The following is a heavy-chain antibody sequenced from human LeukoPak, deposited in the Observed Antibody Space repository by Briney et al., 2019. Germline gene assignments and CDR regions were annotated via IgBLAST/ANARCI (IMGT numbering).Heavy chain of an antibody. CDR1: GYTLTELS. CDR2: FDPEDGET. J-gene: IGHJ2*01. D-gene: IGHD3-3*01. V-gene: IGHV1-24*01. Sequence: ASVKVSCKVSGYTLTELSMHWVRQAPGKGLEWMGGFDPEDGETIYAQKFQGRVTMTEDTSTDTAYMELSSPRSEDTAVYYCATEGHSYYDFWSGRYFDLWGRGTLVTVSS. CDR3: ATEGHSYYDFWSGRYFDL.